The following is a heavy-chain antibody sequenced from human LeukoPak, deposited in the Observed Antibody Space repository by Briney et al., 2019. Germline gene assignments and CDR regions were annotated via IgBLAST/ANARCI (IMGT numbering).Heavy chain of an antibody. V-gene: IGHV1-18*01. Sequence: ASVKGSCKASGYTFTSYGISWVRQAPGQGLEWIGWISAYNGNTNYAQKLQGRVTMTTDTSTRTAHMELRSLRSDDTAVYYFARGRWSVAGVDYWGQGTLVTVSS. J-gene: IGHJ4*02. D-gene: IGHD6-13*01. CDR2: ISAYNGNT. CDR1: GYTFTSYG. CDR3: ARGRWSVAGVDY.